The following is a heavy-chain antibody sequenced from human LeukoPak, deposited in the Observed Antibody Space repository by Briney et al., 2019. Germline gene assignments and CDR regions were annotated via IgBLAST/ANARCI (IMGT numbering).Heavy chain of an antibody. Sequence: PGRSMRLSCAASGFTFSSYGMHWVRQAPGKGLEWVAVISYDGSNKYYADSVKGRFTISRDNSKNTLYPQMNSLRAEDTAVYYCAKLPVEMATIFAFDIWGQGTMVTVSS. D-gene: IGHD5-24*01. J-gene: IGHJ3*02. V-gene: IGHV3-30*18. CDR2: ISYDGSNK. CDR3: AKLPVEMATIFAFDI. CDR1: GFTFSSYG.